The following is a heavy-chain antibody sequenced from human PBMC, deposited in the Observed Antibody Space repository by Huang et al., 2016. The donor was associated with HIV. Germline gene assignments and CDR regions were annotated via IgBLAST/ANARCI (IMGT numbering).Heavy chain of an antibody. CDR2: ISYDGSNK. CDR1: RFTFSNYA. CDR3: ARDLWLRDLYYYYYMDV. J-gene: IGHJ6*03. Sequence: QVQLVESGGGVVQPGRSLRLSCAASRFTFSNYAMHWVRQAPGKWLEWVAVISYDGSNKYYADSVKCRFTISRDNSKNTLYLQMNSLRAEDTAVYYCARDLWLRDLYYYYYMDVWGKGTTVTVSS. D-gene: IGHD5-12*01. V-gene: IGHV3-30-3*01.